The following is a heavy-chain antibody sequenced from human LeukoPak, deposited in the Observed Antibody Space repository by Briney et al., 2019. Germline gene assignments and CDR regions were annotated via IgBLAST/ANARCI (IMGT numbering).Heavy chain of an antibody. Sequence: SETLSLTCTVSGGSISSGGYYCSWIRQHPGKGLEWIGDIYYSGSTYYNPSLKSRVTISVDKSNNQFSLKLSSVTAADTAVYYCASKPYDSSGYFFGGFDYWGQGALVTVSS. CDR2: IYYSGST. D-gene: IGHD3-22*01. J-gene: IGHJ4*02. V-gene: IGHV4-31*03. CDR3: ASKPYDSSGYFFGGFDY. CDR1: GGSISSGGYY.